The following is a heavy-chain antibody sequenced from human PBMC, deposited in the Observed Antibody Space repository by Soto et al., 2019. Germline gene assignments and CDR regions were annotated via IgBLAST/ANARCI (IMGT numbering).Heavy chain of an antibody. J-gene: IGHJ4*02. CDR2: IIPILGIA. D-gene: IGHD2-21*02. V-gene: IGHV1-69*08. CDR3: ARDRGDGGENY. Sequence: QVQLVQSGAEVNKPGSSVKVSCKASGGTFSSYTISWVRQAPGQGLEWMGRIIPILGIANYAQKFQGRVTIPADKSTSTAYMELSILRSEDTAVYYCARDRGDGGENYWSQGTLVTVSS. CDR1: GGTFSSYT.